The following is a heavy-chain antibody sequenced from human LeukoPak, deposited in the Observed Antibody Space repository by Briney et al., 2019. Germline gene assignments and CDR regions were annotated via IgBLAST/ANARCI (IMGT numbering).Heavy chain of an antibody. CDR1: GGTFSSYA. D-gene: IGHD5-24*01. CDR2: IIPIFDTP. Sequence: SVKVSCKASGGTFSSYAISWLRQAPGQGLEWMGGIIPIFDTPNYAQNSQGRVTITADESTSTAYMELSSLRSEDTAVYYCARDFVHPDGYNYHYFDYWGQGTLVTVSS. J-gene: IGHJ4*02. V-gene: IGHV1-69*13. CDR3: ARDFVHPDGYNYHYFDY.